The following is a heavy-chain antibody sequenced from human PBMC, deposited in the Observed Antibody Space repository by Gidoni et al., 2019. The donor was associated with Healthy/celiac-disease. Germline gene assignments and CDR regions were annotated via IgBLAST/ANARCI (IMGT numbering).Heavy chain of an antibody. CDR1: AGSFSGYY. V-gene: IGHV4-34*01. Sequence: QVQLQQWGAGLLKPSETLSLTCAVYAGSFSGYYWSWIRQPPGKGLEWIGEINHSGSTNYNPSLKSRVTISVDTSKNQFSLKLSSVTAADTAVYYCARTSIAARRGPLAYWGQGTLVTVSS. D-gene: IGHD6-6*01. CDR3: ARTSIAARRGPLAY. CDR2: INHSGST. J-gene: IGHJ4*02.